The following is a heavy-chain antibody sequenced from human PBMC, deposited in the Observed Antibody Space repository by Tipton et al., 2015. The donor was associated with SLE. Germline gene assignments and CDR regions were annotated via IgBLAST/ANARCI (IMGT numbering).Heavy chain of an antibody. Sequence: QLVQSGAEVKKPGSSVKVSCKASGGTFSSYTISWVRQAPGQGLEWMGRIIPILGIANYAQKFQGRVTITADKSTSTAYMELSSLRSEDTAVYYCARDRSSGWSGVGSFQHWGQVTLVTVSS. V-gene: IGHV1-69*09. CDR3: ARDRSSGWSGVGSFQH. D-gene: IGHD6-19*01. J-gene: IGHJ1*01. CDR2: IIPILGIA. CDR1: GGTFSSYT.